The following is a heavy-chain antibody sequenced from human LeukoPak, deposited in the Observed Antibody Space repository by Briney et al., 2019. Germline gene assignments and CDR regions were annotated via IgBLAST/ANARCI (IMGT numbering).Heavy chain of an antibody. CDR1: GDSISNSFYY. Sequence: PSETLSLTCSVSGDSISNSFYYWSWIRQPPGKGLEWIGYIYYSGSTNYNPSLKSRVTISVDTSKNQFSLKLSSVTAADTAVYYCARVSSRNYYYYMDVWGKGTTVTVSS. D-gene: IGHD2-2*01. CDR3: ARVSSRNYYYYMDV. V-gene: IGHV4-61*01. CDR2: IYYSGST. J-gene: IGHJ6*03.